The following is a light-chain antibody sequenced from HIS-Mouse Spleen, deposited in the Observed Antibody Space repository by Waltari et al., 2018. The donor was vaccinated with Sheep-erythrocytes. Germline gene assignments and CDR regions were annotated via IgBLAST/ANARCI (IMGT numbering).Light chain of an antibody. J-gene: IGKJ5*01. CDR2: GAS. V-gene: IGKV3-15*01. CDR3: QQYNNWLSIT. Sequence: EIVMTQSPATLSVSPGESATLSCRARQSVSSNLAWYQQKPGQAPRLLIYGASTRATGIPARFSGSGSGTEFTLTISSMQSEDFAVYYCQQYNNWLSITFGQGTRLEIK. CDR1: QSVSSN.